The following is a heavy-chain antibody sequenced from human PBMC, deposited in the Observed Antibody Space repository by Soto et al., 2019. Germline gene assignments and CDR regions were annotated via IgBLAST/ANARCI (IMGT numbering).Heavy chain of an antibody. V-gene: IGHV4-30-4*01. CDR2: IYYTGST. CDR1: GDSINEGDYY. CDR3: ARERSSRPLRYFDY. D-gene: IGHD2-2*01. Sequence: SETLSLTCTVSGDSINEGDYYWTWIRQPPGKGLEWIGNIYYTGSTYYNPSLKSRVTISVDKSKNQFSLKVNSVTAADTAIYYCARERSSRPLRYFDYWGQGTLVTVSS. J-gene: IGHJ4*02.